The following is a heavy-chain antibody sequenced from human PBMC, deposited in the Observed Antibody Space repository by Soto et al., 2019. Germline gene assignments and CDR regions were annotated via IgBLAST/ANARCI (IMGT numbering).Heavy chain of an antibody. V-gene: IGHV3-30-3*01. CDR3: ARDAYDDPPGYFQH. D-gene: IGHD3-22*01. CDR2: MSYDGTTK. Sequence: QVQLVESGGDVVQPGRSLRLSCLTSGFIFSSYSLHWVRQAPGKGLEWLTFMSYDGTTKYYADSVRGRFNVPRDNSKNTLYLQMNSLRPEDTAVYYCARDAYDDPPGYFQHWGQGTLVSVSS. J-gene: IGHJ1*01. CDR1: GFIFSSYS.